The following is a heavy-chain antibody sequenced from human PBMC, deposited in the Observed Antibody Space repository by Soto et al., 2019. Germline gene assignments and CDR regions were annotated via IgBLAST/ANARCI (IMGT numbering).Heavy chain of an antibody. CDR2: INAYNGNT. CDR3: ARSIVVVTALDY. CDR1: GYTFSNYG. V-gene: IGHV1-18*01. J-gene: IGHJ4*02. Sequence: ASVKVSCKASGYTFSNYGITWVRQAPGQRLEWMGWINAYNGNTKFSQKFQGRVTITRDTSASTAYMELSSLRSEDTAVYYCARSIVVVTALDYWGQGTLVTVSS. D-gene: IGHD2-21*02.